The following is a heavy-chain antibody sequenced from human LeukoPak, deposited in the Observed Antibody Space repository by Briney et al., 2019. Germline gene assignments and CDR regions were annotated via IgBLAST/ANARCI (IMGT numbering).Heavy chain of an antibody. CDR2: ISSNSSYI. J-gene: IGHJ4*02. D-gene: IGHD3-22*01. Sequence: PGGSLRLSCAASGFTFSSYSMNWVRQGPGKGLEWVSSISSNSSYIYYADSVKGRFTISRDNAKNSLYLQMNSLRAEDTAVYYCASTYDSSGYSYYFDYWGQGTLVTVSS. V-gene: IGHV3-21*01. CDR3: ASTYDSSGYSYYFDY. CDR1: GFTFSSYS.